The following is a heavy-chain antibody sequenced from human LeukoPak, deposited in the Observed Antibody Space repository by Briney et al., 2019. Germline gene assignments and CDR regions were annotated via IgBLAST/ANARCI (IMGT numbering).Heavy chain of an antibody. Sequence: SETLSLTCTVSGGSISSYYWSWIRQPPGKGLEWIGYIYYSGSTNYNPSLKSRVTISVDTSKNHFSLKLSSVTAADTAVYYCARDLHRVSGWYGRNWFDPWGQGTLVTVSS. J-gene: IGHJ5*02. CDR1: GGSISSYY. CDR2: IYYSGST. V-gene: IGHV4-59*01. D-gene: IGHD6-19*01. CDR3: ARDLHRVSGWYGRNWFDP.